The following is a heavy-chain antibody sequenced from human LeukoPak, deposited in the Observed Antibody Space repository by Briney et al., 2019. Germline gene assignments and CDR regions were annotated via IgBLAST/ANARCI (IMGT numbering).Heavy chain of an antibody. CDR1: GGTFGSYA. V-gene: IGHV1-69*13. J-gene: IGHJ6*02. D-gene: IGHD3-22*01. CDR3: ATPAPYYYDSSGSPYYYYGMDV. CDR2: IIPIFGTA. Sequence: ASVKVSCKASGGTFGSYAISWVRQAPGQGLEWMGGIIPIFGTANYAQKFQGRVTITADESTSTAYMELSSLRSEDTAVYYCATPAPYYYDSSGSPYYYYGMDVWGQGTTVTVSS.